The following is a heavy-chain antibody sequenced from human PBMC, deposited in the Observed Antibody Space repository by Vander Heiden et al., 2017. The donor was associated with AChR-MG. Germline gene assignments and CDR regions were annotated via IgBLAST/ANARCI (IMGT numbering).Heavy chain of an antibody. D-gene: IGHD1-1*01. J-gene: IGHJ5*02. CDR3: ARIWGWNDFNWFDP. Sequence: QVTLKESGPVLVKPTETLTLTCTVSGFSPSAVRMGVSWIRQPPGKGLEWLAHIVWDDEKSYRPSLKSSLTISKDTSRSQVVLTMTNIDPVDTATYYCARIWGWNDFNWFDPWGQGTLVTVSS. V-gene: IGHV2-26*01. CDR1: GFSPSAVRMG. CDR2: IVWDDEK.